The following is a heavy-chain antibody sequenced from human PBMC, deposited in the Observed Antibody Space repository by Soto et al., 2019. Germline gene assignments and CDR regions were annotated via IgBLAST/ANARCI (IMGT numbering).Heavy chain of an antibody. V-gene: IGHV4-61*08. D-gene: IGHD6-13*01. CDR1: GVSISSGDYY. Sequence: PSETLSLTCTVSGVSISSGDYYWSWIRQPPGKGLEWIGYIYYSGSTNYNPSLKSRVTISVDTSKNQFSLKLSSVTAADTAVYYCAISQQREADYYYGMDVWGQGTTVTVSS. CDR3: AISQQREADYYYGMDV. J-gene: IGHJ6*02. CDR2: IYYSGST.